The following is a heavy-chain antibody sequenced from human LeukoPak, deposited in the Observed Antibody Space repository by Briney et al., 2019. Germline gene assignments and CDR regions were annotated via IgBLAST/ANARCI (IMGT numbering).Heavy chain of an antibody. J-gene: IGHJ4*02. V-gene: IGHV4-34*01. CDR3: ARGYYDSSGCYYGY. CDR2: INHSGST. CDR1: GGSFSGYY. Sequence: SETLSLTCAVYGGSFSGYYWSWIRQPPGKGLEWIGEINHSGSTNYNPSLKSRVTISVDTSKNQFSLKLSSVTAADTAVYYCARGYYDSSGCYYGYWGQGTLVTVSS. D-gene: IGHD3-22*01.